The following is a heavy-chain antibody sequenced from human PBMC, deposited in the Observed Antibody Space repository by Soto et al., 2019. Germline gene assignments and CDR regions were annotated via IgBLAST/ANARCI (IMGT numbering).Heavy chain of an antibody. D-gene: IGHD3-3*01. CDR3: VRPWRY. CDR1: GYSFSNFD. V-gene: IGHV1-8*02. J-gene: IGHJ4*02. Sequence: QVRLVQSGTEVKKPGASVKVSCMVSGYSFSNFDINWVRQATGQGLEWMGWMSPKNGDVGYAQKFQGRVTMTSNNSINTAYMELNDLRREDTAVYYCVRPWRYWGQGGPVTVPP. CDR2: MSPKNGDV.